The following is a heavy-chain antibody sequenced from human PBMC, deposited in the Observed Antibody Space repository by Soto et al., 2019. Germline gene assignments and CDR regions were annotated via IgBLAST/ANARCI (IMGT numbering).Heavy chain of an antibody. D-gene: IGHD1-1*01. CDR1: GFTFSSYS. J-gene: IGHJ5*02. CDR2: ITYDGSNE. CDR3: AREELAPFWFDP. V-gene: IGHV3-30-3*01. Sequence: QVQLVESGGGVVQPGTSLRLSCAASGFTFSSYSMHWVRQAPGKGLEWVAVITYDGSNEYYTDSVKGRFTISRDNSKDTLYLQMISLRGEDTAVYYCAREELAPFWFDPWGQGTLVAVSS.